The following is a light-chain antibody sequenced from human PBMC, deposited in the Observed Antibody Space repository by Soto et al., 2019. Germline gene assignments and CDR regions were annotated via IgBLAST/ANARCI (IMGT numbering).Light chain of an antibody. V-gene: IGKV3-15*01. CDR3: QQYNNWPHT. J-gene: IGKJ2*01. CDR1: QSVSSN. Sequence: EIVMTQSPATLSVSPGERATLSCRASQSVSSNLAWYQQKPAQAPRLLIYGASTRATGIPARFSGSGSGTEFTLTISSLQSEEFAVYYCQQYNNWPHTFGQGTKLEIK. CDR2: GAS.